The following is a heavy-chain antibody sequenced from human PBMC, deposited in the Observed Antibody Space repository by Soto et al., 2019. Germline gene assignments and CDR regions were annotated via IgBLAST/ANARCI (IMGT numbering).Heavy chain of an antibody. Sequence: QVQLQESGPGLVKPSETLSLTCTVSGGSISRYYWSWIRQPPGKGLEWIGYMYNTGSTVYNPSFKSRVTISVDPSKNQFSLKLNSVTAADTAVYYWARDLWGYCGTDCYPLDVWDQGTTVTVSS. CDR3: ARDLWGYCGTDCYPLDV. CDR2: MYNTGST. D-gene: IGHD2-21*02. J-gene: IGHJ6*02. CDR1: GGSISRYY. V-gene: IGHV4-59*01.